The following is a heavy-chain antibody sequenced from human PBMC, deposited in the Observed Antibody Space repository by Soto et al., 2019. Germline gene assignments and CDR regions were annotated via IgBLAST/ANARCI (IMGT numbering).Heavy chain of an antibody. CDR2: ISYDGNNK. CDR3: ARGPSYSDSYFDH. Sequence: QVQLMESGGGAVQPGGSRRLSCAASEFTFSNYAMHWVRQAPGKGLQWLAVISYDGNNKYYADSVEGRFTISRDNSKNTVYLQMNSLRLEDTAVYYCARGPSYSDSYFDHWGQGTLVTVSS. V-gene: IGHV3-30*03. J-gene: IGHJ4*02. D-gene: IGHD4-17*01. CDR1: EFTFSNYA.